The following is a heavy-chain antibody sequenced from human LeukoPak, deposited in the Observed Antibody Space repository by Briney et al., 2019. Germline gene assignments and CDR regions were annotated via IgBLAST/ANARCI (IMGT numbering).Heavy chain of an antibody. V-gene: IGHV3-48*02. CDR3: AREREVPGHYWYAMDV. Sequence: GGSLRLSCGASGFTLGSFSMNWVRQAPGKGLEWLSYISSSGTTIYYADSVKGRLTVSRDNAKNSVYLQMSSLGDNDTAVYYCAREREVPGHYWYAMDVWGQGTTVTVSS. D-gene: IGHD1-26*01. CDR1: GFTLGSFS. CDR2: ISSSGTTI. J-gene: IGHJ6*02.